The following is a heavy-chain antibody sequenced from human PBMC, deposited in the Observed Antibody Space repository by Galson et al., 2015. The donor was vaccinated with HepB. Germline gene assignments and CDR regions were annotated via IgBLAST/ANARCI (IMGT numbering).Heavy chain of an antibody. CDR2: INQDGSEK. V-gene: IGHV3-7*04. D-gene: IGHD3-22*01. CDR1: GFTFSSYW. J-gene: IGHJ4*02. CDR3: ARGLGSGYYSDF. Sequence: SLRLSCAASGFTFSSYWMSWVRQAPGKGLEWVANINQDGSEKYYVDSVKGRFTISRDNAKNSLYLQMNSLRAEDTAVYYCARGLGSGYYSDFWGQGTMVTASS.